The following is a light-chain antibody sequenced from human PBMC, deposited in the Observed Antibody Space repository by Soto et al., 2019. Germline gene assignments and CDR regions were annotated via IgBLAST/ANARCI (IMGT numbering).Light chain of an antibody. Sequence: DIRMTQSPSTLSASVGDRVTITCRASQSISSWLAWYQQKPGKAPNLLIYKASSLEGGVPSRFSGSGSGTEFTLTISSLQPDDFATYYCQQYNSYSEAFGQGTKV. CDR2: KAS. CDR1: QSISSW. CDR3: QQYNSYSEA. J-gene: IGKJ1*01. V-gene: IGKV1-5*03.